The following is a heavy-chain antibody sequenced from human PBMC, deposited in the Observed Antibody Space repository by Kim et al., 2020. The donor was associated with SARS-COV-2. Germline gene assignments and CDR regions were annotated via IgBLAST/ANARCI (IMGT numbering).Heavy chain of an antibody. CDR2: ISAYNGNT. V-gene: IGHV1-18*01. CDR1: GYTFTSYG. D-gene: IGHD2-2*01. Sequence: ASVKVSCKASGYTFTSYGISWVRQAPGQGLEWMGWISAYNGNTNYAQKLQGRVTMTTDTSTSTAYMELRSLRSDDTAMYYCARLGLTCSSTSCYALYYYYGMDVWGQGTTVTVSS. J-gene: IGHJ6*02. CDR3: ARLGLTCSSTSCYALYYYYGMDV.